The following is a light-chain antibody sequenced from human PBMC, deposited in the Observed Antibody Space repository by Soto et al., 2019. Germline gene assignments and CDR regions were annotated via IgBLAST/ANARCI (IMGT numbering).Light chain of an antibody. V-gene: IGKV1-5*03. CDR3: QQYEIYPIT. CDR1: QSINSW. J-gene: IGKJ5*01. CDR2: KAS. Sequence: DIQMTQSPSTLPASVGDRVTITCRASQSINSWLAWYQQKPGKAPKLLIYKASSLESGVPSRFSGSGSGTEFTLTISSLQPDDFAAYYCQQYEIYPITFGQGTRLEIK.